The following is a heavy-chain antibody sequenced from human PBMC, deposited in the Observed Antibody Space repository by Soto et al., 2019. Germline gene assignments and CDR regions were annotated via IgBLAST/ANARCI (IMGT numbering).Heavy chain of an antibody. CDR3: ARAEVAPSQFDY. V-gene: IGHV3-30-3*01. Sequence: QAPGKGLEWVAVISYDGSNKYYADSVKGRFTISRDNSKNTLYLQMNSLRAEDTAVYYCARAEVAPSQFDYWGQGTLVTVSS. D-gene: IGHD5-12*01. CDR2: ISYDGSNK. J-gene: IGHJ4*02.